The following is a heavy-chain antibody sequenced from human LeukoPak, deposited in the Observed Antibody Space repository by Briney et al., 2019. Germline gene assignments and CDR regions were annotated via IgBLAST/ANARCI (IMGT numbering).Heavy chain of an antibody. D-gene: IGHD1-26*01. CDR3: ARVGLLGADYY. Sequence: PGGSLRLSCAASGFTFSSYSMNWVRQAPGKGLEWVSYISSSSSTIYYADSVKGRFTISRDNAKNSLYLQMNSPRAEDTAVYYCARVGLLGADYYWGQGTLVTVSS. CDR1: GFTFSSYS. V-gene: IGHV3-48*01. CDR2: ISSSSSTI. J-gene: IGHJ4*02.